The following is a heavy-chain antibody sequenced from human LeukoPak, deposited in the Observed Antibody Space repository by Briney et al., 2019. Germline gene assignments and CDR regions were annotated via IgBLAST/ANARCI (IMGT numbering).Heavy chain of an antibody. V-gene: IGHV3-30*04. CDR3: AKGSEDIVVVPAVYLDY. CDR2: ISYDGSNE. J-gene: IGHJ4*02. CDR1: GFIFSNYA. Sequence: GGSLRLSCAASGFIFSNYAMHWVRQAPGKGLEWVAVISYDGSNEFYADSVKGRFTISRDNSKNTLYLETNSLRAEDTAVYYCAKGSEDIVVVPAVYLDYWGQGTPVTVSS. D-gene: IGHD2-2*01.